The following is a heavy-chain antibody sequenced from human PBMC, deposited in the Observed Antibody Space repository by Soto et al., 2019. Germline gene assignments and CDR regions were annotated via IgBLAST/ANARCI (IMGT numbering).Heavy chain of an antibody. CDR2: IKQDGSEK. D-gene: IGHD1-1*01. CDR3: ARDRRGGWNDWKDDAFDI. Sequence: GGSLRLSCAASGFTFSSYWMSWVRQAPGKGLEWVANIKQDGSEKYYVDSVKGRFTISRANAKNSLYLQMNSLRAEDTAVYYCARDRRGGWNDWKDDAFDIWGQGTMVTVSS. J-gene: IGHJ3*02. V-gene: IGHV3-7*05. CDR1: GFTFSSYW.